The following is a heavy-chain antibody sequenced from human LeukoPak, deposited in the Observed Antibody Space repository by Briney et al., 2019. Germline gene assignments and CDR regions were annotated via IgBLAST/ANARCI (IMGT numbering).Heavy chain of an antibody. CDR2: ITNDGSST. CDR1: GLTFSSHW. Sequence: GGSLRLSCAASGLTFSSHWMHWVRQAPGKGLVWVSRITNDGSSTTYADSVRGRFTISRDNSKNTLYLQMNSLRAEDTAVYYCARGSAPSPYSSGWYHYYYYYGMDVWGQGTTVTVSS. J-gene: IGHJ6*02. D-gene: IGHD6-19*01. V-gene: IGHV3-74*01. CDR3: ARGSAPSPYSSGWYHYYYYYGMDV.